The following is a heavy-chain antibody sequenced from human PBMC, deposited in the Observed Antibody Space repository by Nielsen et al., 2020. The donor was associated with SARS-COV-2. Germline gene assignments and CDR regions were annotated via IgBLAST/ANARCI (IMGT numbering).Heavy chain of an antibody. D-gene: IGHD3-22*01. CDR2: ISYPGSP. Sequence: ESLKIFCTVSGGSISSYYWSWIRQPPGKGLEWIGYISYPGSPNYNPSLKSRVTISVDTSKNQFSLKLNSVTAADTAVYYCARRGGATSGYWTSQTYHFDYWGQGTLVTVSS. V-gene: IGHV4-59*08. J-gene: IGHJ4*02. CDR1: GGSISSYY. CDR3: ARRGGATSGYWTSQTYHFDY.